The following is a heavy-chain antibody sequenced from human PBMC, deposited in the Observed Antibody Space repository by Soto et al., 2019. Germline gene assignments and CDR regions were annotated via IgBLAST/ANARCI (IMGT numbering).Heavy chain of an antibody. V-gene: IGHV3-53*01. Sequence: GGSLRLSCAASGFTVSSNYMSWVRQAPGKGLEWVSVIYSGGSTYYADSVKGRFTISRDNSKNTLYLQMNSLRAEDTAVYYCARDPKGYCSGGSCDGYWGQGTLVTVSS. CDR1: GFTVSSNY. D-gene: IGHD2-15*01. J-gene: IGHJ4*02. CDR2: IYSGGST. CDR3: ARDPKGYCSGGSCDGY.